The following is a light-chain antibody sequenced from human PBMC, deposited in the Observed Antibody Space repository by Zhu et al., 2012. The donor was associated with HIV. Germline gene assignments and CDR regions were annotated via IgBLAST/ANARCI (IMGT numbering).Light chain of an antibody. CDR2: KAS. Sequence: DVQMTQSPSTLSASVGERVSITCRASQSIHNWVAWYQQKPGKAPKLLIYKASSLESGVPSRISGGGSGTEFTLTISSLQPDDFAIYYCQQYKSYPVTFGGGTKVEMK. CDR1: QSIHNW. CDR3: QQYKSYPVT. V-gene: IGKV1-5*03. J-gene: IGKJ4*01.